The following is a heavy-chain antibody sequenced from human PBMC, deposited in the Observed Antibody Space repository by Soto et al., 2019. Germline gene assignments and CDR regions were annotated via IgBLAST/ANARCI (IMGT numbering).Heavy chain of an antibody. CDR1: GGTFSSYA. V-gene: IGHV1-69*06. CDR3: ARPTVVTHGAFDI. CDR2: IIPIFGTA. D-gene: IGHD4-17*01. J-gene: IGHJ3*02. Sequence: SVKVSCKASGGTFSSYAISWVRQAPGQGLEWMGGIIPIFGTANYAQKFQGRVTITADKSTSTAYMELSGLRSEDTAVYYCARPTVVTHGAFDIWGQGTMVTVSS.